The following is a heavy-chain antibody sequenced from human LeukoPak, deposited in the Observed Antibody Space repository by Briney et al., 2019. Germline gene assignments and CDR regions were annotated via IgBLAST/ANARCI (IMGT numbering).Heavy chain of an antibody. CDR3: ARDRVSRYFDCFDY. V-gene: IGHV4-59*12. CDR2: IYYSGST. CDR1: GGSISSYY. J-gene: IGHJ4*02. Sequence: SETLSLTCTASGGSISSYYWSWIRQPPGKGLEWIGYIYYSGSTNYNPSLKSRVTISVDTSKNQFSLKLSSVTAADTAVYYCARDRVSRYFDCFDYWGQGTLVTVSS. D-gene: IGHD3-9*01.